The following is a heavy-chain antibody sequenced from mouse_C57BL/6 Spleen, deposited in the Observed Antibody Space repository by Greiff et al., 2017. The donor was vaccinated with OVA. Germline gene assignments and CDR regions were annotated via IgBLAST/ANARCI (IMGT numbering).Heavy chain of an antibody. CDR1: GFNIKDYY. Sequence: EVQLQESGAELVKPGASVKLSCTASGFNIKDYYMHWVKQRTEQGLEWIGRIDPEDGETKYAPKFQGKGTITADTSSNTAYLQLSSLTSEDTAGYYCARSSMYYYGSRGFAYWGQGTLVTVSA. J-gene: IGHJ3*01. CDR2: IDPEDGET. CDR3: ARSSMYYYGSRGFAY. V-gene: IGHV14-2*01. D-gene: IGHD1-1*01.